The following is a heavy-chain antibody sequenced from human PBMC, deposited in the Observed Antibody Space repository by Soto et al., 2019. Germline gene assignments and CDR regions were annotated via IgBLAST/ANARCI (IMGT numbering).Heavy chain of an antibody. Sequence: LRLSCAASGFTFSSYDMHWVRQATGKGLEWVSAIGTAGDTYYPGSVKGRFTISRENAKNSLYLQMNSLRAGDTAVYYCARAYSGRLPRRADYYFAMDVWGQGTTVTVSS. CDR2: IGTAGDT. D-gene: IGHD2-15*01. CDR3: ARAYSGRLPRRADYYFAMDV. CDR1: GFTFSSYD. J-gene: IGHJ6*02. V-gene: IGHV3-13*01.